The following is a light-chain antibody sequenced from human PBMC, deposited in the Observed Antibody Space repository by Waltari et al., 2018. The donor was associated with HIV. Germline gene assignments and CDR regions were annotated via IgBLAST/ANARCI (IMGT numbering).Light chain of an antibody. CDR2: RTS. Sequence: DIQMTQSPSNLSASVGDTVVITCRASQSIDNWLAWYQQTPGRAPRLLVSRTSLLESGVSSRFRGSGSGTEFTLTIRSLQPDDIGTYYCQQYSTHYAFGQGTRVE. CDR3: QQYSTHYA. J-gene: IGKJ2*01. CDR1: QSIDNW. V-gene: IGKV1-5*03.